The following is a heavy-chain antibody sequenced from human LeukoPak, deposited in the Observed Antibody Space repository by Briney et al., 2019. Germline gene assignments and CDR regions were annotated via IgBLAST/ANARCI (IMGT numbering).Heavy chain of an antibody. Sequence: GGSLRLSCTASGFTFYDYAMHWARLAPGKGLEWVSLITWDGGSIYYADSVKGRFTISRDNSKNSLFLQMNSLRAEDTALYYCAKGGPYDRSGCTDYWGQGTLVTVSS. CDR1: GFTFYDYA. V-gene: IGHV3-43D*03. CDR3: AKGGPYDRSGCTDY. CDR2: ITWDGGSI. J-gene: IGHJ4*02. D-gene: IGHD3-22*01.